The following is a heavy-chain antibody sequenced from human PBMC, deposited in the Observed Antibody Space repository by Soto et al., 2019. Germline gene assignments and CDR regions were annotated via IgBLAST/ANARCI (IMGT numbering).Heavy chain of an antibody. D-gene: IGHD4-17*01. J-gene: IGHJ6*02. CDR3: ARRLDYAPPEVFYYYYYGMDV. CDR2: IKQDGSEK. V-gene: IGHV3-7*01. Sequence: GGSLRLSCAASGFTFSSYWMSWVRQAPGKGLEWVANIKQDGSEKYYVDSVKGRFTISIDNAKNSLYLQMDSLRAEATAVYYCARRLDYAPPEVFYYYYYGMDVWGQGTTVTVSS. CDR1: GFTFSSYW.